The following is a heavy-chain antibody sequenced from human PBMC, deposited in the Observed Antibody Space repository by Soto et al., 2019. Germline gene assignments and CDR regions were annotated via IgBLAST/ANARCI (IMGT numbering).Heavy chain of an antibody. J-gene: IGHJ4*02. CDR1: GFSLSTSGVG. CDR3: AHRRGFGELFD. V-gene: IGHV2-5*02. D-gene: IGHD3-10*01. CDR2: IYWDDNK. Sequence: SGPTLVNPTQTLTLTCTFSGFSLSTSGVGVGWIRQPPGKALEWLALIYWDDNKHYSPSLKSRLTITKGTSKNQVVLTMTNMDPVDTATYYCAHRRGFGELFDWGPGTLVTVSS.